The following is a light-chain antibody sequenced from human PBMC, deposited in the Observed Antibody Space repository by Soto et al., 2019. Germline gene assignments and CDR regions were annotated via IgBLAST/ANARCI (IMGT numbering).Light chain of an antibody. V-gene: IGKV1-39*01. CDR1: QSITNN. CDR3: QQSYSTTPT. Sequence: DVQMTQSPSYLAASVRESFAIASRASQSITNNLNWYQQKPGRAPKXXIYRVSNLQSGVPPRFSGSGSGTDFTLTISSLKHDDFATYYCQQSYSTTPTFGQGTKVDIK. CDR2: RVS. J-gene: IGKJ1*01.